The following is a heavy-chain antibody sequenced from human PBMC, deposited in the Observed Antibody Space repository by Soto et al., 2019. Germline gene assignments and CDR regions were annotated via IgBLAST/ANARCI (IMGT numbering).Heavy chain of an antibody. Sequence: GESLKISCKGSGYSFTSYWISWVRQMPGKGLEWMGRIDPSDSYTNYSPSFQGHVTISADKSISTAYLQWSSLKASDTAVYYCARDMGITSHWGYGMDVWGQGTTVTVSS. J-gene: IGHJ6*02. CDR2: IDPSDSYT. D-gene: IGHD3-3*01. CDR3: ARDMGITSHWGYGMDV. CDR1: GYSFTSYW. V-gene: IGHV5-10-1*01.